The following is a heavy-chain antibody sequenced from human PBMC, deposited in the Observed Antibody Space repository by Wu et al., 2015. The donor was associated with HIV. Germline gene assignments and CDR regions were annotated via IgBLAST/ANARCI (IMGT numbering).Heavy chain of an antibody. CDR2: IIPIFGTA. CDR1: GGTFSSYA. V-gene: IGHV1-69*05. CDR3: ARTSGYYDSSGYVDAFDI. Sequence: QVQLVQSGAEVKKPGSSVKVSCKASGGTFSSYAISWVRQAPGQGLEWMGGIIPIFGTANYAQKFQGRVTITTDESTSTAYMELSSLRSEDTAVYYCARTSGYYDSSGYVDAFDIWGQGTMVTVSS. J-gene: IGHJ3*02. D-gene: IGHD3-22*01.